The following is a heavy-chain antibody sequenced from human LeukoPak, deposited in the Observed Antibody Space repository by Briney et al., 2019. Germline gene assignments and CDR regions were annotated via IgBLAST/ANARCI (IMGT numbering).Heavy chain of an antibody. CDR3: ARDQKGDFWSGYYYYFDY. J-gene: IGHJ4*02. Sequence: GGSLRLSCAASGFTFSSYWMSWVRQAPGKGLEWVANIKQDGSEKYYVDSVKGRLTISRDNAKNSLYLQMNSLRAEDTAVYYCARDQKGDFWSGYYYYFDYWGQGTLVTVSS. CDR1: GFTFSSYW. D-gene: IGHD3-3*01. V-gene: IGHV3-7*01. CDR2: IKQDGSEK.